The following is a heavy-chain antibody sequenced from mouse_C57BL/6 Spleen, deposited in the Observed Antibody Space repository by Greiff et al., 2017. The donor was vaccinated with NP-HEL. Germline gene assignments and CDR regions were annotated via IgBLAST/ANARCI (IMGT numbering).Heavy chain of an antibody. Sequence: QVQLQQPGAELVKPGASVKMSCKASGYTFTSYWITWVKQRPGQGLEWIGVIYPGSGSTNYNEKFKSKATLTVDTSSSTAYMQLSSLTSEDSAVYYCARAYYGSSYFDYWGQGTTLTVSS. CDR2: IYPGSGST. D-gene: IGHD1-1*01. CDR1: GYTFTSYW. V-gene: IGHV1-55*01. CDR3: ARAYYGSSYFDY. J-gene: IGHJ2*01.